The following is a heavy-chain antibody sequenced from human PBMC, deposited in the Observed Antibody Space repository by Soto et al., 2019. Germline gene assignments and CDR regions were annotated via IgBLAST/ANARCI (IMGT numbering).Heavy chain of an antibody. CDR2: ISTYNGNT. V-gene: IGHV1-18*01. CDR1: GYTFTNYG. J-gene: IGHJ6*03. CDR3: ARTTVTASYYYMDV. Sequence: QVQLVQSGAEVKQPGASVKVSCKACGYTFTNYGFTWVRQAPGQGLEWLGWISTYNGNTKYAQKVQGRLTMTTDTSTSTANMELTTLRSDDTALYYCARTTVTASYYYMDVWGKGSTVTVSS. D-gene: IGHD4-17*01.